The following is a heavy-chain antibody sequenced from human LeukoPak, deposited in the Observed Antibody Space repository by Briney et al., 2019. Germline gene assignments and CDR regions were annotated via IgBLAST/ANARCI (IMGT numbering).Heavy chain of an antibody. D-gene: IGHD1-14*01. CDR3: AKATNRTPLYYYYMDV. CDR2: ISGSGGST. Sequence: GGSLRLSCAASGFTFSSYAMSWVRQAPGKGLEWVSAISGSGGSTYYADSVKGRFTITRDNSKNTLYLQMNSLRAEDTAVYYCAKATNRTPLYYYYMDVWGKGTTVTISS. CDR1: GFTFSSYA. J-gene: IGHJ6*03. V-gene: IGHV3-23*01.